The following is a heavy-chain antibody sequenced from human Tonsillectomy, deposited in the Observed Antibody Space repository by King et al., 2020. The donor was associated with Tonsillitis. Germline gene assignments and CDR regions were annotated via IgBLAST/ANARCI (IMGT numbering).Heavy chain of an antibody. CDR2: ISSSSTYT. V-gene: IGHV3-11*05. CDR3: ARDTSSGSYITFDI. J-gene: IGHJ3*02. Sequence: VQLVESGGGLVKPGGSLRLSCAASGFTFSDYYMSWIRQAPGKGLEWVSYISSSSTYTTYAESVKGRFTISRDNANNSLYLQMSSLRAEDTAVYYCARDTSSGSYITFDIWGQGTVVTVSS. CDR1: GFTFSDYY. D-gene: IGHD1-26*01.